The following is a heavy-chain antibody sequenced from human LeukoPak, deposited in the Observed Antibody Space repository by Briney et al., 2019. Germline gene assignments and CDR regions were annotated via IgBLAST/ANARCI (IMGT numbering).Heavy chain of an antibody. CDR1: GFIFSSYE. Sequence: GGSLRLSCAASGFIFSSYEMNWVRQAPGKGLEWVSYISARGATIYYADSVKGRFTISRDNAKNSLYLQMNSLRAEDTAVYYCARHRMVRGAWFDPWGQGTLVTVSS. CDR2: ISARGATI. CDR3: ARHRMVRGAWFDP. D-gene: IGHD3-10*01. J-gene: IGHJ5*02. V-gene: IGHV3-48*03.